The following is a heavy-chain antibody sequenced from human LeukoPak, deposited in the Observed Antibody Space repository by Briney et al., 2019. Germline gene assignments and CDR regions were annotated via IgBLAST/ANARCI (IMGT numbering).Heavy chain of an antibody. Sequence: GASVKVSCKASGYTFTGYYMHWVRQAPGQGLEWMGRINPNSGGTDYAQKFQGRVTMTRDTSISTAYMELSSLRSDDTAVYYCAHLGVADDTEDAFDIWGQGTMVTVSS. D-gene: IGHD3-22*01. CDR2: INPNSGGT. CDR3: AHLGVADDTEDAFDI. CDR1: GYTFTGYY. J-gene: IGHJ3*02. V-gene: IGHV1-2*06.